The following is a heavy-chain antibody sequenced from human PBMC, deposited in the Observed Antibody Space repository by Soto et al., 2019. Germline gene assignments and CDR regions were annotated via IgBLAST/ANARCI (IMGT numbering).Heavy chain of an antibody. V-gene: IGHV4-4*02. CDR3: ARSPDSSGYYPRWYYYGMDV. Sequence: QVQLQESGPGLVKPSGTLSLTCAVSGGSISSSNWWSWVRQPPGKGLEWIGEIYHSGSTNYNPSPKSRITISADKSKNQFSLKLSSVTAADTAVYYCARSPDSSGYYPRWYYYGMDVWGQGTTVTVSS. CDR1: GGSISSSNW. D-gene: IGHD3-22*01. J-gene: IGHJ6*02. CDR2: IYHSGST.